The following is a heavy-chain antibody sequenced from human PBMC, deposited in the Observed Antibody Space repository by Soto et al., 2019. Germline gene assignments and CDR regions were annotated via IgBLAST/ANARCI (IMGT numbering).Heavy chain of an antibody. CDR2: IYYSGST. CDR1: GGSISSGGYY. J-gene: IGHJ4*02. CDR3: ATVLGYCSGGSCYSGYYFDY. V-gene: IGHV4-31*03. D-gene: IGHD2-15*01. Sequence: LSLTCTVSGGSISSGGYYWSWIRQHPGKGLEWIGYIYYSGSTYYNPSLKSRVTISVDTSKNQFSLKLSSVTAADTAVYYCATVLGYCSGGSCYSGYYFDYWGQGTLVTVSS.